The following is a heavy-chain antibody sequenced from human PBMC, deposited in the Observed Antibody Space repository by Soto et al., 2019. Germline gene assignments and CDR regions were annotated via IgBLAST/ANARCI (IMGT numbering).Heavy chain of an antibody. J-gene: IGHJ5*02. Sequence: QVQLQQRGAGLLRPSETLSLTCAVSTESLRGYYWTWIRQSPGKGLEWIGEISQSGFTNYNPSLESRVTLSVDTSKSEFSLHLTSMTAADTALHYCARGLFSSGWYSYFDPWGQGTPVTVSS. CDR2: ISQSGFT. V-gene: IGHV4-34*01. CDR3: ARGLFSSGWYSYFDP. D-gene: IGHD6-19*01. CDR1: TESLRGYY.